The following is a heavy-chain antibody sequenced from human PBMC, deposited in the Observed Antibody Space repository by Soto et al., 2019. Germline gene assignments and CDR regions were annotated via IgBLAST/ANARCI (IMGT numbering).Heavy chain of an antibody. CDR3: ASGIQLWLRRINNGYSG. CDR2: IIPMFGTA. V-gene: IGHV1-69*12. J-gene: IGHJ4*02. Sequence: QVQLVQSGAEVKKPESSVKVSCKAPGGTFSTFAFSWVRQAPAQGLEWLGGIIPMFGTANYAQRFQDRVTLTADESTNTVYMELSSLRSEDTAVYFCASGIQLWLRRINNGYSGWGQGTLVTVSS. CDR1: GGTFSTFA. D-gene: IGHD5-18*01.